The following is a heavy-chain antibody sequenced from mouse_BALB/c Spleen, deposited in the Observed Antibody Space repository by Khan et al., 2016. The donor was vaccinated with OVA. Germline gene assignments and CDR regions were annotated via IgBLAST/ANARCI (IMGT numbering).Heavy chain of an antibody. D-gene: IGHD3-2*01. CDR2: IDPAYGYT. CDR3: ARSACDSVSY. V-gene: IGHV14-3*02. Sequence: VQLQQSGAELVKPGASVKLSCKTSGFNITDTYIHWVKQRPEQGLDWIGRIDPAYGYTKFDQKFQGKATITPDKSSNTAYLQLSSLTSEDTAVYYVARSACDSVSYWGQGTLVTVSS. J-gene: IGHJ3*01. CDR1: GFNITDTY.